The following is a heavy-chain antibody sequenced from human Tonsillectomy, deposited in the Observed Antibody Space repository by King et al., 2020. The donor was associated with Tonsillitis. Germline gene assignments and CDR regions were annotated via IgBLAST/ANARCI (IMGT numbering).Heavy chain of an antibody. CDR2: IYWNEDK. CDR1: GLSLSTSAVG. Sequence: ITLKESGPTLVKPTQTLTLTCTFSGLSLSTSAVGVGWIRQPPGKALEWLALIYWNEDKRYSPSLKSRLTITKDTSKNQVVLTMTNMDPVDTAIYYCAFMKGSAPIDNWGQGTLVT. CDR3: AFMKGSAPIDN. J-gene: IGHJ4*02. D-gene: IGHD3-3*01. V-gene: IGHV2-5*01.